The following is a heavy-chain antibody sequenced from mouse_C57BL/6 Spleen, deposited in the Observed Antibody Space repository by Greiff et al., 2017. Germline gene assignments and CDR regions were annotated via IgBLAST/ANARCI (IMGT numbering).Heavy chain of an antibody. V-gene: IGHV5-4*01. CDR2: ISDGGSYT. J-gene: IGHJ4*01. D-gene: IGHD1-1*01. CDR3: ARDHYGSSYYAMDY. CDR1: GFTFSSYA. Sequence: DVHLVESGGGLVKPGGSLKLSCAASGFTFSSYAMSWVRQTPEKRLEWVATISDGGSYTYYPDNVKGRFTISRDNAKNNLYLQMSHLKSEDTAMYYCARDHYGSSYYAMDYWGQGTSVTVSS.